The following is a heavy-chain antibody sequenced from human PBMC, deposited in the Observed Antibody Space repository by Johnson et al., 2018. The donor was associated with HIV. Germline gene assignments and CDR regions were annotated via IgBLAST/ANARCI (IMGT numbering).Heavy chain of an antibody. CDR2: IYSGGST. V-gene: IGHV3-53*01. J-gene: IGHJ3*02. Sequence: VQLVESGGGLIQPGGSLRLSCAASGFTVSSNYMSWVRQAPGKGLEWVSVIYSGGSTNYADSVKGRFTISRDNSKNTLYLQMNSLRAEDTAVYYCAKDLRRTAYYYDSSGYKPDAFDIWGQGTMVTVSS. CDR1: GFTVSSNY. D-gene: IGHD3-22*01. CDR3: AKDLRRTAYYYDSSGYKPDAFDI.